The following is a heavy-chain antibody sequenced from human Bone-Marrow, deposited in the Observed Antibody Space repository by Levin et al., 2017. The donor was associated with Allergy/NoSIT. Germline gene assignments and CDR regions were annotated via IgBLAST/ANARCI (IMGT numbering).Heavy chain of an antibody. V-gene: IGHV1-46*01. D-gene: IGHD2-2*01. CDR1: GYIFTSYY. J-gene: IGHJ4*02. Sequence: PRASVKVSCKASGYIFTSYYMHWVRQAPGQGLEWMGIINPTGGSTSYAQKFQGRVTMTRDTATSTVYMELSSLRSEDTAVYYCARDFYCSSASCYPPGHFDSWGQGTLVTVSS. CDR2: INPTGGST. CDR3: ARDFYCSSASCYPPGHFDS.